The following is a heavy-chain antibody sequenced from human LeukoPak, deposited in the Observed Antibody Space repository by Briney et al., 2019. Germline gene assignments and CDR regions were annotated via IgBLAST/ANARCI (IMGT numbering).Heavy chain of an antibody. CDR3: ARDDTMVRGVSDY. V-gene: IGHV3-11*04. CDR2: ISSSGSTI. D-gene: IGHD3-10*01. J-gene: IGHJ4*02. Sequence: PGGSLRLSCAASGFTFSDYYMSWIRQAPGKGLEWVSYISSSGSTIYYADSVEGRFTISRDNAKNSLYLQMNSLRAEDTAVYYCARDDTMVRGVSDYWGQGTLVTVSS. CDR1: GFTFSDYY.